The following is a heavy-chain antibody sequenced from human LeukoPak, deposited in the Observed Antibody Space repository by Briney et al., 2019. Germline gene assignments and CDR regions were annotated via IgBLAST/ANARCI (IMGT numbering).Heavy chain of an antibody. D-gene: IGHD3-22*01. CDR3: AKVGLSGYYYDSSGDYFDY. V-gene: IGHV3-23*01. CDR1: GFTFSSYA. CDR2: ISGSGGST. J-gene: IGHJ4*02. Sequence: GGSLRLSCAASGFTFSSYAMSWVRQAPGKGLEWVSAISGSGGSTYYADSVKGRFTISRDNSKNTLYLQMNSLRAEGTAVYYCAKVGLSGYYYDSSGDYFDYWGQGTLVTVSS.